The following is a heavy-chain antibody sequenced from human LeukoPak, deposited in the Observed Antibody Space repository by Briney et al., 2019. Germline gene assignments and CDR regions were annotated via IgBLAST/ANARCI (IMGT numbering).Heavy chain of an antibody. CDR2: INHSGST. CDR3: ARGLGDRSVYYYLGY. CDR1: GGSFSGYY. J-gene: IGHJ4*02. Sequence: PSETLSLTCAVGGSFSGYYWTWIRQPPGKGLKWIGEINHSGSTNCNPPLKSRVTISVDTSKNQFSLKMTSVTAADTAVYYCARGLGDRSVYYYLGYWGQGTLVTVSS. V-gene: IGHV4-34*01. D-gene: IGHD3-22*01.